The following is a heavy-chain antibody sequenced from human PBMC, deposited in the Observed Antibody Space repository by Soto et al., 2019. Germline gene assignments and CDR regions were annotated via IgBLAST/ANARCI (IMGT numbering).Heavy chain of an antibody. D-gene: IGHD4-17*01. V-gene: IGHV4-59*01. CDR1: GGSISSYY. Sequence: SETLSLTCTVSGGSISSYYWSWIRQPPGKGLEWIGYIYYSGSTNYNPSLKSRVTISVDTSKNQFSLKLSSVTAADTAVYYCARVPDYGDYVWYFDYWGQGTLVTGST. CDR2: IYYSGST. CDR3: ARVPDYGDYVWYFDY. J-gene: IGHJ4*02.